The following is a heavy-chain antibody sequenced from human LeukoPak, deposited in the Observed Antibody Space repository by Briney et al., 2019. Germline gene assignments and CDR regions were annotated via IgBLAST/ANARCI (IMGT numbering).Heavy chain of an antibody. CDR1: GYTFTGYY. D-gene: IGHD3-10*01. V-gene: IGHV1-2*02. CDR3: ARGSPHYYGSGSYYGETVGRFDY. Sequence: GASVKVSCKASGYTFTGYYMHWVRQAPGQGLEWMGWINPNSGGTNYAQKFQGRVTITADESTSTAYMELSSLRSEDTAVYYCARGSPHYYGSGSYYGETVGRFDYWGQGTLVTVSS. J-gene: IGHJ4*02. CDR2: INPNSGGT.